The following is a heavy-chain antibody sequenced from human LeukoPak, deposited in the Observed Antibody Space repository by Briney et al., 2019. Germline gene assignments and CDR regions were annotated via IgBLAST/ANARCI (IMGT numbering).Heavy chain of an antibody. V-gene: IGHV3-23*01. CDR1: GFTFSSYA. CDR3: AKSDYYDILTGLIDY. Sequence: GGSLRLSCAASGFTFSSYAMSWVRQAPGKGLERVSAISGSGGSTYYADSVKGRFTISRDNSKNTLYLQMNSLRAEDTAVYYCAKSDYYDILTGLIDYWGQGTLVTVSS. J-gene: IGHJ4*02. CDR2: ISGSGGST. D-gene: IGHD3-9*01.